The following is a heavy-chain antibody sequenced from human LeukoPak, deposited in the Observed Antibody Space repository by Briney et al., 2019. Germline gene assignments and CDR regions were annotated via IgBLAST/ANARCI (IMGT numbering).Heavy chain of an antibody. D-gene: IGHD5-18*01. Sequence: SETLSLTCAVYGGSFSGYYWSWIRQPPGKGLEWIGEIDHSGSTNYNPSLKSRVTISVDTSKNQFSLKLSSVTAADTAVYYCALRRYGYPFDYWGQGTLVTVSS. CDR1: GGSFSGYY. CDR3: ALRRYGYPFDY. CDR2: IDHSGST. J-gene: IGHJ4*02. V-gene: IGHV4-34*01.